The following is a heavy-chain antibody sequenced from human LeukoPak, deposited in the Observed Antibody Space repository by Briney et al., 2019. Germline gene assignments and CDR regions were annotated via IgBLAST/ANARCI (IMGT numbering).Heavy chain of an antibody. Sequence: GASVKVSCKVSGYTLTELSMHWVRQAPGKGLEWMGGFDPEDGETIYAQKFQGRVTMTEDTSTDTAYMELSSLRSEDTAVYYCATGTPLYDYVWGSYGLSTPLWVYWGQGTLVTVSS. V-gene: IGHV1-24*01. D-gene: IGHD3-16*01. CDR2: FDPEDGET. CDR3: ATGTPLYDYVWGSYGLSTPLWVY. J-gene: IGHJ4*02. CDR1: GYTLTELS.